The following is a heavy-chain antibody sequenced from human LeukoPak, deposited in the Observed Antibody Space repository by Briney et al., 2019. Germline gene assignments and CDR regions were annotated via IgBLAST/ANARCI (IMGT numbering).Heavy chain of an antibody. V-gene: IGHV4-59*12. CDR2: IYSTGNT. D-gene: IGHD5-12*01. Sequence: SETLSLTCTVSSGSISIYSWSWIRQPPGKGLEWIGYIYSTGNTNYNPSLKSRVTISVDTSKNQFSLKLSSVTAADTAVYYCARVDQRGYSGYETIKGGYSYGYYFDYWGQGTLVTVSS. CDR1: SGSISIYS. CDR3: ARVDQRGYSGYETIKGGYSYGYYFDY. J-gene: IGHJ4*02.